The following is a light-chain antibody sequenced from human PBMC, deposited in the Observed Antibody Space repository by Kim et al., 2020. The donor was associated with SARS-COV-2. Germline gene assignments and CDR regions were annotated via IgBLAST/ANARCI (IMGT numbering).Light chain of an antibody. J-gene: IGLJ3*02. V-gene: IGLV2-14*01. CDR3: SSYTSSSRV. Sequence: QSALTQPASVSGSPGQSITISCTGTSSDVGGYNYVSWHQQHPGKAPKLMIYDVSKRPSGVSNRFSGSKSGNTASLTISGLQAEDEADYYCSSYTSSSRVFGGGTQLTVL. CDR2: DVS. CDR1: SSDVGGYNY.